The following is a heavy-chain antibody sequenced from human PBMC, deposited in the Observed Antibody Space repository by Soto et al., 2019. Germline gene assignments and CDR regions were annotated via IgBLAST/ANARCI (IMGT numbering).Heavy chain of an antibody. D-gene: IGHD3-3*01. Sequence: ASVKVSCKSSGYRFETYAMNWVRQAPGQGLEWMGWTSSYNTDTFYADKFQDRVSMTTDTSTGTAYMELRSLSSDDTAVYYCARGHGVIIGAMDVWDQGTAVTVS. CDR3: ARGHGVIIGAMDV. CDR1: GYRFETYA. J-gene: IGHJ6*02. V-gene: IGHV1-18*01. CDR2: TSSYNTDT.